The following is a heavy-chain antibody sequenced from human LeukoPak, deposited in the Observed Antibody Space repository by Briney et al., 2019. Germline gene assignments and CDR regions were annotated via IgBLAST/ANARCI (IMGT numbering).Heavy chain of an antibody. Sequence: ASVKVSCTASGYTFTSYAMHWVRQAPGQRLEWMGWINAGNGNTKYSQKFQGRVTITRDTSASTAYMELSSLRSEDTAVYYCARDCSSTSCYYYYGMDVWGQGTTVTVSS. CDR1: GYTFTSYA. CDR2: INAGNGNT. D-gene: IGHD2-2*01. V-gene: IGHV1-3*01. J-gene: IGHJ6*02. CDR3: ARDCSSTSCYYYYGMDV.